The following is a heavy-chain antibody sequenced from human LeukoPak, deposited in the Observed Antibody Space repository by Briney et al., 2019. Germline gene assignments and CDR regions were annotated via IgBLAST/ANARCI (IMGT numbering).Heavy chain of an antibody. CDR2: INALNGDT. J-gene: IGHJ5*02. D-gene: IGHD3-10*01. Sequence: EASVKVSCKGSGYNFNNYGISWVRQAPGQGLEWMGWINALNGDTNHAQKFRGRVTMTTDTSTSTAYMELRSLRSDDTAVYYCARDGSGTWLDPWGQGTLVTVSS. CDR3: ARDGSGTWLDP. V-gene: IGHV1-18*01. CDR1: GYNFNNYG.